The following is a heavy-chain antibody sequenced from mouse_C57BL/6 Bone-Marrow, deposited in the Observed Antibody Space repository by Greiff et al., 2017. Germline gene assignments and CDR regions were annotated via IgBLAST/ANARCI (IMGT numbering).Heavy chain of an antibody. CDR1: GFTFSSYA. J-gene: IGHJ3*01. CDR2: ISDGGSYT. V-gene: IGHV5-4*03. CDR3: ARGLLCRFAY. Sequence: EVKLVESGGGLVKPGGSLKLSCAASGFTFSSYAMSWVRQTPEKRLEWVATISDGGSYTYYPDNVKGRFTISRDNAKNNLYLQMSHLKSEDAAMYYGARGLLCRFAYWGQGTLVTVSA. D-gene: IGHD2-1*01.